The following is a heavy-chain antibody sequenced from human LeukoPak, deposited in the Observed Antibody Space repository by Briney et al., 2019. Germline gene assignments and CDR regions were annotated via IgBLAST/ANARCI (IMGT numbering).Heavy chain of an antibody. V-gene: IGHV4-39*01. Sequence: SETLSLTCTVSGGSISSSTYYWGWIRQPPGGGLEWIGSIYYSGSTYYNPSLKSGVTVSVDTSKNQFSLKLSSVTAADTAVYYCAGSLWFGEDGAFDIWGQGTMVTVSS. CDR1: GGSISSSTYY. D-gene: IGHD3-10*01. CDR2: IYYSGST. J-gene: IGHJ3*02. CDR3: AGSLWFGEDGAFDI.